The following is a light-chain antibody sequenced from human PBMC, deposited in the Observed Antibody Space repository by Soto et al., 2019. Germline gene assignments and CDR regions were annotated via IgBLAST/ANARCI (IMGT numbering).Light chain of an antibody. CDR1: QSISSW. CDR2: KAS. J-gene: IGKJ1*01. V-gene: IGKV1-5*03. Sequence: DIQMTQSPSTLSASVGDRVTITCRASQSISSWLAWYQQKPGKAPKLLIYKASSLESGVPSRFSGSGSGTEFTLTISSLQPDDCATYDGQQYNSYPWTFGQGTKVDIK. CDR3: QQYNSYPWT.